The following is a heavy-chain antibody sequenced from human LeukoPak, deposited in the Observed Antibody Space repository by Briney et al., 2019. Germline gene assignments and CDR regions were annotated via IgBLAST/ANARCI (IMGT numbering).Heavy chain of an antibody. CDR3: ARGVVPAAMRGVGDAFDI. CDR2: INGNSGST. V-gene: IGHV1-2*02. D-gene: IGHD2-2*01. CDR1: GYSFNGYF. J-gene: IGHJ3*02. Sequence: ASVKVSCKTSGYSFNGYFIQWVRQAPGQGLEWMGWINGNSGSTEYAQKFQGRVTITRDTSANTANMELRSLSSDDTAVYYCARGVVPAAMRGVGDAFDIWGQGTMVTVSS.